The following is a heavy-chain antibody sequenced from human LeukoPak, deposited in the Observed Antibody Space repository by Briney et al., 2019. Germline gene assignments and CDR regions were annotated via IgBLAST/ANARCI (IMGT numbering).Heavy chain of an antibody. CDR1: GYTLTELS. J-gene: IGHJ2*01. V-gene: IGHV1-2*02. Sequence: ASVKVSCKVSGYTLTELSMHWVRQAPGKGLEWMGWINPNSGGTNYAQKFQGRVTMTRDTSISTAYMELSRLRSDDTAVYYCARDKGVAAAGNFDLWGRGTLVTVSS. CDR2: INPNSGGT. CDR3: ARDKGVAAAGNFDL. D-gene: IGHD6-13*01.